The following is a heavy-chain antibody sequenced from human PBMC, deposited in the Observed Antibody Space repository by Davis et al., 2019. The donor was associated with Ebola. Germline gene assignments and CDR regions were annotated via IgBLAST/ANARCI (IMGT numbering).Heavy chain of an antibody. J-gene: IGHJ4*02. CDR3: ADSSGYYYFDY. CDR1: GFTFTSYW. D-gene: IGHD3-22*01. Sequence: GESLKISCAASGFTFTSYWMHWVRQGPGKGLVWVSRINSDGTSTSYADSVKGRFSVSRDNAKNTLYLQMNSLRAEDTALYYCADSSGYYYFDYWGQGTLVTVSS. V-gene: IGHV3-74*01. CDR2: INSDGTST.